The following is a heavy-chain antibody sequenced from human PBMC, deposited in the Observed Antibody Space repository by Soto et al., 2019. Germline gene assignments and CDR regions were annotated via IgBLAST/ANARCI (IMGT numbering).Heavy chain of an antibody. CDR1: GLTFTTYN. V-gene: IGHV3-48*02. CDR3: VRAGKGNSYGYFY. D-gene: IGHD5-18*01. CDR2: INPGSTTR. Sequence: EVQMVESGGGLVQPGGSLRLSCAVSGLTFTTYNFNWVRQAPGKGLEWIAFINPGSTTRHYADSVKGRFTISRDNAKNSLYLQVDSLTDEDAAVYYCVRAGKGNSYGYFYWGQGTLVTVSS. J-gene: IGHJ4*02.